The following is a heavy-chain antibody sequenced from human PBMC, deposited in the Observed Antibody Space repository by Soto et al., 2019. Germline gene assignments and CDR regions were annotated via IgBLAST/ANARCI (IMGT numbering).Heavy chain of an antibody. J-gene: IGHJ4*02. CDR2: ISYSGST. D-gene: IGHD6-13*01. Sequence: QLQLHESGPGLVKPSETLSLTCTVSGGSISSSSYYWGWIRQPPGKGLEWIGRISYSGSTYYNPSIKRRVTITEDTSKNQFSLKLSSVAAADTAGYYCARHSTITIPAAGTGGFPSPVDYWGQGPLVTVSS. CDR3: ARHSTITIPAAGTGGFPSPVDY. V-gene: IGHV4-39*01. CDR1: GGSISSSSYY.